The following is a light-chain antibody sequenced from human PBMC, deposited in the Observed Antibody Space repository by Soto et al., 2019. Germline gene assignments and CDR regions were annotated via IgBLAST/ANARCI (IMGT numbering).Light chain of an antibody. CDR3: SSYTSSSTPYV. V-gene: IGLV2-14*01. CDR2: DVS. Sequence: QSALTQPASVSGSPGQSITISCTGTSSDVGGYNYVSWYQQHPGKAPKLMIYDVSSRPSGVSNRFSGSKSGNTASLTISGLQAEDEADYYCSSYTSSSTPYVFGTGTKLTV. J-gene: IGLJ1*01. CDR1: SSDVGGYNY.